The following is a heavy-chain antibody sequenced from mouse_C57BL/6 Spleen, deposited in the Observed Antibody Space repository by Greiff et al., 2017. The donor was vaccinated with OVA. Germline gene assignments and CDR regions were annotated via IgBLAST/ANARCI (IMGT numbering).Heavy chain of an antibody. Sequence: VKLMESGPELVKPGASVKISCKASGYSFTSYYIHWVKQRPGQGLEWIGWIYPGSGNTKYNEKFKGKATLTADTSSSTAYMQLSSLTSEDSAVYYCARSDYDDPAWFAYWGQGTLVTVSA. CDR1: GYSFTSYY. V-gene: IGHV1-66*01. CDR3: ARSDYDDPAWFAY. CDR2: IYPGSGNT. J-gene: IGHJ3*01. D-gene: IGHD2-4*01.